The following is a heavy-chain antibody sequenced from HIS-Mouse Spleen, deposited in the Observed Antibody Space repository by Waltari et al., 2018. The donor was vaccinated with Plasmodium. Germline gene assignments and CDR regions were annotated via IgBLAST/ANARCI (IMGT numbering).Heavy chain of an antibody. CDR2: IKQDGSEK. Sequence: EVQLVESGGGLVQPGGSLRLSCAASGFTFRSYWMSWVRPAQGKGLEWVANIKQDGSEKYYVDSVKGRFTISRDNAKNSLYLQMNSLRAEDTAVYYCASSWYWYFDLWGRGTLVTVSS. CDR3: ASSWYWYFDL. D-gene: IGHD6-13*01. J-gene: IGHJ2*01. V-gene: IGHV3-7*01. CDR1: GFTFRSYW.